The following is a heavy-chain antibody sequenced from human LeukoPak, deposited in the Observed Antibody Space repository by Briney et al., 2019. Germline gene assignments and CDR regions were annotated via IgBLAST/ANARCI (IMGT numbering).Heavy chain of an antibody. J-gene: IGHJ5*02. CDR1: GGSISSYY. CDR2: IYTSGST. V-gene: IGHV4-4*07. D-gene: IGHD3-3*02. CDR3: AREGAPHFWSGYYWGNWFDP. Sequence: PSETLSLTCTVSGGSISSYYWSLIRQPAGKGLEWIGRIYTSGSTNYNPSLKSRVTMSVDTSKNQFSLKLSSVTAADTAVYYCAREGAPHFWSGYYWGNWFDPWGQGTLVTVSS.